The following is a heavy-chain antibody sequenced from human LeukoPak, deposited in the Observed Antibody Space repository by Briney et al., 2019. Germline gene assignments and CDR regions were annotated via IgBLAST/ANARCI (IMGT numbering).Heavy chain of an antibody. V-gene: IGHV3-23*01. Sequence: GGSLRLSCAASGFIFNNYAMSWVRQAPGKGLEWVSSISTTGSNTYYAHSVRGRFTISRDNSKNTLSLQMNSLTAADTAVYSCATYDLWTTYYTFQFWGQGTLVSVSS. CDR1: GFIFNNYA. D-gene: IGHD3-3*01. J-gene: IGHJ4*02. CDR2: ISTTGSNT. CDR3: ATYDLWTTYYTFQF.